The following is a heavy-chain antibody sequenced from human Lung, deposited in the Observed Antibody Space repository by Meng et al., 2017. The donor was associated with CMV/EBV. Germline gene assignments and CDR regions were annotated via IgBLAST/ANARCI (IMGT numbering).Heavy chain of an antibody. CDR3: ARDNNWGPDY. Sequence: ASVXVSCKASGYTFTAHYFHWVRQAPGQGLEWMGWIHPHRGDTNYAQQFQGRVTLTRDPSINTGYMELTRLTSDDTAVYYCARDNNWGPDYWGQGTLVTVSS. CDR1: GYTFTAHY. CDR2: IHPHRGDT. V-gene: IGHV1-2*02. J-gene: IGHJ4*02. D-gene: IGHD7-27*01.